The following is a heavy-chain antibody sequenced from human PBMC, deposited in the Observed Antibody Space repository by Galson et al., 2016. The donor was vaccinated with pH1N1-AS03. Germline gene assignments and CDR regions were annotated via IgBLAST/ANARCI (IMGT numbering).Heavy chain of an antibody. CDR3: ARQKYCSGGSCFLYYDAFDM. Sequence: DTKYSPSFQGQVTISVDTSLNTAYLQWSSLEASDTAMYFCARQKYCSGGSCFLYYDAFDMWGQGTLVTVSS. D-gene: IGHD2-15*01. CDR2: DT. V-gene: IGHV5-51*01. J-gene: IGHJ3*02.